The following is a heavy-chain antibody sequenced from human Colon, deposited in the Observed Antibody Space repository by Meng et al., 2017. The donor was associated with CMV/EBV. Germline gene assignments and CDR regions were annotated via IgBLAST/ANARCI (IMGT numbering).Heavy chain of an antibody. CDR1: GYYLNDYY. J-gene: IGHJ5*02. V-gene: IGHV1-2*02. CDR3: VRGGTIAGDPAAFDP. Sequence: ASVKVSCKAYGYYLNDYYMDWVRQAPGQGLEWMAWINPNSGERKYMEKFQGRVTLTRDTSIATVYMELTSLTSDDTAVYYCVRGGTIAGDPAAFDPWGQGTLVTVSS. CDR2: INPNSGER. D-gene: IGHD3-3*01.